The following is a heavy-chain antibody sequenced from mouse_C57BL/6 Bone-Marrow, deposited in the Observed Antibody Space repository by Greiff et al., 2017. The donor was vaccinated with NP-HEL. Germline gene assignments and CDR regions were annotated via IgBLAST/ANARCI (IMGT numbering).Heavy chain of an antibody. V-gene: IGHV14-1*01. CDR2: IDPEDGDT. CDR3: TTCYYSNYVFAY. J-gene: IGHJ3*01. CDR1: GFNITDYS. D-gene: IGHD2-5*01. Sequence: VQLQQSGAELVRPGASVKLSCTASGFNITDYSMHWVKQRPEQGLEWIGRIDPEDGDTKYAPKFQGKATMTADTSSNTAYLQLSSLTSEDTAVYYCTTCYYSNYVFAYWGQGTLVTVSA.